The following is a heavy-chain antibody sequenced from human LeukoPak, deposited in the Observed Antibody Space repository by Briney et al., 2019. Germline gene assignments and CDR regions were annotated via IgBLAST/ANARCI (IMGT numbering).Heavy chain of an antibody. CDR2: IYYSGNT. D-gene: IGHD3-10*01. CDR1: GGSISSSSYY. Sequence: SETLSLTCTVSGGSISSSSYYWGWIRQPPEKGLEWIGNIYYSGNTYYNPSLKSRVTIFVDTSKNQFSLKLSSVTAADTAVYYCARRAVRGPAEFDYWGQGTLVTVSS. V-gene: IGHV4-39*01. J-gene: IGHJ4*02. CDR3: ARRAVRGPAEFDY.